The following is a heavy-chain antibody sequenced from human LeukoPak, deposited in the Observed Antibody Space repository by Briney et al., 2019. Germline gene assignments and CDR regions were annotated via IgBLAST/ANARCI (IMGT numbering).Heavy chain of an antibody. V-gene: IGHV3-9*01. D-gene: IGHD3-22*01. CDR1: GFTFDDYA. CDR3: AKQLDSSGYYGY. Sequence: GRSLRLSCAASGFTFDDYAMHWVRQAPGKGLEWVAGINWDSGAKGHADSVKGRFTISRDNAKNSLYLQMNSLRAEDTALYYCAKQLDSSGYYGYWGQGTLVTVSS. CDR2: INWDSGAK. J-gene: IGHJ4*02.